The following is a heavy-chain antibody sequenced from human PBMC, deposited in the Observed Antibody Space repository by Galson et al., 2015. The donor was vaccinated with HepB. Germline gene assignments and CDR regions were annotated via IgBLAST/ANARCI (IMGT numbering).Heavy chain of an antibody. J-gene: IGHJ4*02. V-gene: IGHV3-30*04. Sequence: SLRLSCAASGFTFSSYAMHWVRQAPGKGLEWVAVISYDGSNKYYADSVKGRFTISRDNSKNTLYLQMNSLRAEDTAVYYCARAYCSGGSCFDYWGQGTLVTVSS. D-gene: IGHD2-15*01. CDR1: GFTFSSYA. CDR3: ARAYCSGGSCFDY. CDR2: ISYDGSNK.